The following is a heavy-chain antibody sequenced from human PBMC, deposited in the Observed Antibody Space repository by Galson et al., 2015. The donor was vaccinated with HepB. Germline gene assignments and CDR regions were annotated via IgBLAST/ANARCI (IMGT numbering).Heavy chain of an antibody. V-gene: IGHV3-49*03. CDR3: TRSPHRCRGGICYSVY. D-gene: IGHD2-15*01. Sequence: SLRLSCAGSGFSFDDYAMSWFRQAPGKGLEWVGFIKSKGYGGTPEYAASVKGRFTISRDDSKSIAHLQMNSLKTEDTAVYYCTRSPHRCRGGICYSVYWGQGTLVTVSS. CDR2: IKSKGYGGTP. J-gene: IGHJ4*02. CDR1: GFSFDDYA.